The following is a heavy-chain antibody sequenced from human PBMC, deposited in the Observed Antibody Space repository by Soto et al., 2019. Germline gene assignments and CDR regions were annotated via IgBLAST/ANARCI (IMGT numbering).Heavy chain of an antibody. CDR2: IYSGGST. CDR3: ARDGPMTTVTTDGFDL. Sequence: QPGGSLRLSCAASGFTVSINYMSWFRQAPGKGLEWVSVIYSGGSTYYADSVKGRFTISRDNSKNTLYLQMNSLRAEDTAVYYCARDGPMTTVTTDGFDLWGQGPMVTVS. V-gene: IGHV3-66*01. D-gene: IGHD4-17*01. J-gene: IGHJ3*01. CDR1: GFTVSINY.